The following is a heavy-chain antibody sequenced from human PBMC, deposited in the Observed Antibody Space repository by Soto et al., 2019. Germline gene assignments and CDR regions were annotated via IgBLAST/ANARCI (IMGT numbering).Heavy chain of an antibody. J-gene: IGHJ6*02. CDR3: TSAVAATRASGLDV. CDR1: GFIFSDHY. V-gene: IGHV3-72*01. D-gene: IGHD2-15*01. CDR2: SRNKANRYTT. Sequence: EVQLVASGGGLVQPGGSLRLSCAASGFIFSDHYMDWVRQAPGKGLEWLGRSRNKANRYTTDYAASVKGRFTVSRDYSKNSLYLQMNILKTEDTAVYYCTSAVAATRASGLDVWGQGTTVTVSS.